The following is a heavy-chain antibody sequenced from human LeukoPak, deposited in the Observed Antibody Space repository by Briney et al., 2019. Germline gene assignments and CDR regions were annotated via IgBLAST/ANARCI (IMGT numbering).Heavy chain of an antibody. D-gene: IGHD6-6*01. Sequence: KTSETLSLTCTVSGGSISSYYWSWIRQPPGKGLEWIGYIYYSGSTNYNPSLKSRVTISVDTSKNQFSLKLSSVTAADTAVYYCARMGANIAARPNFDYWGQGTLVTVSS. V-gene: IGHV4-59*01. CDR3: ARMGANIAARPNFDY. CDR2: IYYSGST. J-gene: IGHJ4*02. CDR1: GGSISSYY.